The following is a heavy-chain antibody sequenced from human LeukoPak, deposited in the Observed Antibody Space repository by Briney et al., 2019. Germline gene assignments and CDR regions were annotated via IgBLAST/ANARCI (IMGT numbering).Heavy chain of an antibody. Sequence: GGSLRLSCAASGFTFSSYAMSWVRQAPGKGLEWVSAISGSGGSTYYADSVKGRFTISRDNSKNPLYLQMNSLRAEDTAVYYCAKGLWIMNYDFWSGLYYFDYWGQGTLVTVSS. J-gene: IGHJ4*02. D-gene: IGHD3-3*01. V-gene: IGHV3-23*01. CDR3: AKGLWIMNYDFWSGLYYFDY. CDR2: ISGSGGST. CDR1: GFTFSSYA.